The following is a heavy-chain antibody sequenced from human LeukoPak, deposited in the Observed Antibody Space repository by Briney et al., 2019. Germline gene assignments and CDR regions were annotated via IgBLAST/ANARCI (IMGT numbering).Heavy chain of an antibody. D-gene: IGHD5-12*01. CDR1: GGSISSDFNY. Sequence: SETLSLTCTVSGGSISSDFNYWGWIRQPPGKGLEWIGSRYSSGSTYYNPSLKSRVTMSADTSKNQFSLKLSSVTAADTAVYYCARRRWQRGPDVVNPFDYWGQGTLVTVSS. CDR2: RYSSGST. V-gene: IGHV4-39*01. J-gene: IGHJ4*02. CDR3: ARRRWQRGPDVVNPFDY.